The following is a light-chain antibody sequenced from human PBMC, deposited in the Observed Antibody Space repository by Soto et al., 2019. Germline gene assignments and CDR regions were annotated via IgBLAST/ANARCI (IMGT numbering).Light chain of an antibody. Sequence: QSVLTQPASVSGSPGQSIAISCTGTSSDVGGYDYVSWYQQQPDKAPKLMIYEVTKRPSGVSNRFSGSKSGNTASLTISGLQADDEADYYCSSHTSGSTRVFGTGTRSPS. CDR1: SSDVGGYDY. CDR2: EVT. CDR3: SSHTSGSTRV. J-gene: IGLJ1*01. V-gene: IGLV2-14*01.